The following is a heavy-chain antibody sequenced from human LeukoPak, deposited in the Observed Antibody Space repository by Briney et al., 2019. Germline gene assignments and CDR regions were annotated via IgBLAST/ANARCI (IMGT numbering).Heavy chain of an antibody. Sequence: PSETLSLTCAVYGGSLSGYFWNWIRQPPGKGLEWIGEINHSGSTNYNPSLKSRVTISLDTSKNQFSLKLTSVTATDTAVYYCAKLRPLYRPGWADVDHWGQGTLVTVSS. D-gene: IGHD3-16*02. V-gene: IGHV4-34*01. CDR2: INHSGST. J-gene: IGHJ4*02. CDR1: GGSLSGYF. CDR3: AKLRPLYRPGWADVDH.